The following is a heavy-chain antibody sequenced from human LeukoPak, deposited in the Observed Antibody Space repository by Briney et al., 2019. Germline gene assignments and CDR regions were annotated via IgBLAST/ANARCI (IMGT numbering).Heavy chain of an antibody. CDR3: ARLGGSGWSKDY. V-gene: IGHV3-11*01. Sequence: GGPLRLSCAASGFTFSDYYMSWIRQTPGKGLVWVSYISTSGSITSYADSLKGRFTISRDNAKNSLYLQMNGLRADDTAVYYCARLGGSGWSKDYWGQGTLVTVSS. CDR2: ISTSGSIT. D-gene: IGHD6-19*01. CDR1: GFTFSDYY. J-gene: IGHJ4*02.